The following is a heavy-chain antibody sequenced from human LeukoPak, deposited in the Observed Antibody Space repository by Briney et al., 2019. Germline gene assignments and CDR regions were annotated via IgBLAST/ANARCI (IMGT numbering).Heavy chain of an antibody. CDR2: IYSGGST. Sequence: GGSLRLSCAASGFTVSSNYMSWVRQAPGKGLEWVSVIYSGGSTYYADSVKGRFTISRDNSKNTLYPQMNSLRAEDTAVYYCARDGGYNSRVNWFDPWGQGTLVTVSS. V-gene: IGHV3-53*01. J-gene: IGHJ5*02. CDR3: ARDGGYNSRVNWFDP. CDR1: GFTVSSNY. D-gene: IGHD5-24*01.